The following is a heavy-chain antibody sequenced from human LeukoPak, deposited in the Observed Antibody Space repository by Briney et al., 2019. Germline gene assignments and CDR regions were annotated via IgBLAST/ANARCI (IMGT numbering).Heavy chain of an antibody. J-gene: IGHJ4*02. D-gene: IGHD3-3*01. CDR2: IYYSGST. CDR1: GGSIGSYY. Sequence: SETLSLTCTVSGGSIGSYYWSWIRQPPGKGLEWIGYIYYSGSTNYNPSLKSRVTISVDTSKNQFSLKLSSVTAADTAVYYCARGYDFWSGQPFDYWGQGTLVTVSS. V-gene: IGHV4-59*08. CDR3: ARGYDFWSGQPFDY.